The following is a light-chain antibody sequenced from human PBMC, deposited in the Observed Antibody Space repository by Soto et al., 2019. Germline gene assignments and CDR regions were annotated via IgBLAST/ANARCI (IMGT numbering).Light chain of an antibody. J-gene: IGKJ3*01. CDR1: QSISSW. V-gene: IGKV1-5*03. Sequence: DIQMTQSPSTLSASVGDRVTITCRASQSISSWLAWYQQKPGKAPKLLIYKASTLKSGVPSRFSGSGSGTEFTLTISSLQPDDFATYYCQQYNSYLLTFGPGTKV. CDR2: KAS. CDR3: QQYNSYLLT.